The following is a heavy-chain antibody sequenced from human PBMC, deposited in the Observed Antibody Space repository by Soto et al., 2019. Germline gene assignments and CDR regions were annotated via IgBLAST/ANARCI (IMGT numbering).Heavy chain of an antibody. J-gene: IGHJ4*02. V-gene: IGHV1-46*01. CDR1: GDTFTEYY. Sequence: QVQLMQSGAEVKKPGASVKVSCKASGDTFTEYYIHWVRQAPGQGLEWMGTVNPSGGHTTYAQHFLGRVAMTRETSTITLYMELTSLTSEDTAVYYCARGGHVVVVTAALDYWGQGTLVTVSS. D-gene: IGHD2-21*02. CDR2: VNPSGGHT. CDR3: ARGGHVVVVTAALDY.